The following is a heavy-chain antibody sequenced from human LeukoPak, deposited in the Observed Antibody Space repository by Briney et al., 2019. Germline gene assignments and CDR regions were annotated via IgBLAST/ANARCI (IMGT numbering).Heavy chain of an antibody. CDR3: ARDRTRTGYSSGWYHDY. CDR1: GYTFTGYY. Sequence: GASVKVSCKASGYTFTGYYMHWVRQAPGQRLEWIGLINPNSGGTNYAQKFQARVTMTRDTSISTAYMELSRLRSADTAVYYCARDRTRTGYSSGWYHDYWCQGTLVTVSS. D-gene: IGHD6-19*01. V-gene: IGHV1-2*02. CDR2: INPNSGGT. J-gene: IGHJ4*02.